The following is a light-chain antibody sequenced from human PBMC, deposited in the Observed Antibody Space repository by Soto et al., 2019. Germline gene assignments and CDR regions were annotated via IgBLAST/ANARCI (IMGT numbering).Light chain of an antibody. V-gene: IGKV3-20*01. CDR3: QQYGNSPRT. J-gene: IGKJ1*01. CDR2: GAS. Sequence: EIVLTQSPGTLSLSPGEGATLSCRASQSVSSSYLAWYQQKPGQAPRLLIYGASRRAHGIPDRFSGSGSGTDFTLTISRLEPEDFAVYYCQQYGNSPRTFGQGTKVEIK. CDR1: QSVSSSY.